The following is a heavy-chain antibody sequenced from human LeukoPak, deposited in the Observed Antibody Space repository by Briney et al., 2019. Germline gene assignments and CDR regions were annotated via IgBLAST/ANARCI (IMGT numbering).Heavy chain of an antibody. CDR2: FDPEDGET. V-gene: IGHV1-24*01. J-gene: IGHJ5*02. CDR3: VIVVVPAAMLDWFDP. D-gene: IGHD2-2*01. CDR1: GYTLTELS. Sequence: ASVKVSCKVSGYTLTELSMHWVRQAPGKGLEWMGGFDPEDGETIYAQKFQGRVTMTEDTSTDTACMELSSLRSEDTAVYYCVIVVVPAAMLDWFDPWGQGTLVTVSS.